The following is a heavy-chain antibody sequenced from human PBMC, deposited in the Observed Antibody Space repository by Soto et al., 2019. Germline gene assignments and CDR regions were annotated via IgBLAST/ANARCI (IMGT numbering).Heavy chain of an antibody. CDR2: SSNSGSFT. J-gene: IGHJ4*02. D-gene: IGHD3-10*01. CDR1: GFTFSDHY. Sequence: GGSLRLSCAASGFTFSDHYMSWIRQAPGKGLEWIGYSSNSGSFTRYADSVKGRFIISRDNSKNTVFLHMDSLTAEDTAVYYCAKDRDYPRDYFHYWGQGTLVTVSS. CDR3: AKDRDYPRDYFHY. V-gene: IGHV3-11*05.